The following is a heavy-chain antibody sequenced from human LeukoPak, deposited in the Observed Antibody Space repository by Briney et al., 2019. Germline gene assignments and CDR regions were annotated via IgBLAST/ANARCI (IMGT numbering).Heavy chain of an antibody. J-gene: IGHJ3*02. Sequence: GGSLRLSCAASGFTFSTYWMSWVRQAPGKGLEWVAVISYDGSNKYYADSVKGRFTISRDNSKNTLYLQMNSLRAEDTAVYYCAKGVWVVRGVIGDAFDIRGQGTMVTVSS. V-gene: IGHV3-30*18. CDR2: ISYDGSNK. CDR3: AKGVWVVRGVIGDAFDI. CDR1: GFTFSTYW. D-gene: IGHD3-10*01.